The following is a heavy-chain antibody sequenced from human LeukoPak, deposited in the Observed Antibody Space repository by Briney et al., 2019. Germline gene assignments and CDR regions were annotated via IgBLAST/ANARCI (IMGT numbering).Heavy chain of an antibody. Sequence: ASVKVSCKVSGYTLTELSMHWVRQAPGKGLEWMGGFDPEDGETIYAQKFQGRVTMTEDTSTDTAYMELSSLRSEDTAVYYCARARHDFWSGYYTGNAFDIWGQGTMVTVSS. CDR3: ARARHDFWSGYYTGNAFDI. CDR1: GYTLTELS. D-gene: IGHD3-3*01. CDR2: FDPEDGET. J-gene: IGHJ3*02. V-gene: IGHV1-24*01.